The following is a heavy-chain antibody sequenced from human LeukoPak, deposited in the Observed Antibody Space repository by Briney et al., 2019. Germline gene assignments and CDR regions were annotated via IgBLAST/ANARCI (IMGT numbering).Heavy chain of an antibody. D-gene: IGHD2-2*02. V-gene: IGHV1-69*10. CDR2: IIPILGIA. CDR1: GGTFSSYA. J-gene: IGHJ4*02. CDR3: QLNIVVVPAAIREVGATPAY. Sequence: VASVKVSCKASGGTFSSYAISWVRQAPGQGLEWMGRIIPILGIANYAQKFQGRVTITADKSTSTAYMELSSLRSEDTAVYYCQLNIVVVPAAIREVGATPAYWGQGTLVTVSS.